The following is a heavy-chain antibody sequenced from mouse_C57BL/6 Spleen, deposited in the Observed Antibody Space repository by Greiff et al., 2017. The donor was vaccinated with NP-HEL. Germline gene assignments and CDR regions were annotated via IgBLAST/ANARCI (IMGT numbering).Heavy chain of an antibody. CDR2: IYPGGGYT. V-gene: IGHV1-63*01. CDR1: GYTFTNYW. CDR3: ARRGYFWYFDV. D-gene: IGHD2-3*01. J-gene: IGHJ1*03. Sequence: QVQLQQSGAELVRPGTSVKMSCKASGYTFTNYWIGWAKQRPGHGLEWIGDIYPGGGYTNYNEKFKGKATLTADKSSSTAYMQFSSLTSEDSAIYYCARRGYFWYFDVWGTGTTVTGSS.